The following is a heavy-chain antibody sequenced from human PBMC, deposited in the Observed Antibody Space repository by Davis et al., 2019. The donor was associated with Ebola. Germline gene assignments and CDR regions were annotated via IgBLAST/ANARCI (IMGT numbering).Heavy chain of an antibody. V-gene: IGHV3-74*01. CDR2: INSDGSST. CDR3: AGGERWGELVDY. Sequence: PGGSLRLSCAASGFTFSSYWMHWVRQAPGKGLVWVSRINSDGSSTSYADSVKGRFTISRDNAKNTLYLQMNSLRAEDTAVYYCAGGERWGELVDYWGQGTLVTVSS. D-gene: IGHD5-24*01. J-gene: IGHJ4*02. CDR1: GFTFSSYW.